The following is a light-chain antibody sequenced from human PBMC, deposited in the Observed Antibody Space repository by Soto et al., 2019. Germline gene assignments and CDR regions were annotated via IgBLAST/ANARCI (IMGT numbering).Light chain of an antibody. J-gene: IGLJ1*01. V-gene: IGLV2-14*01. CDR2: EVT. CDR3: SSHTSGSTRV. CDR1: SSDVGGYDY. Sequence: QSVLTKPSSGTRSPGRSIAITCTSTSSDVGGYDYVSWYQQQPDKAPKLMIYEVTKRPSGVSNRFSGSKSGNTASLTISGLQAEDEADYYCSSHTSGSTRVFGTGTKVTVL.